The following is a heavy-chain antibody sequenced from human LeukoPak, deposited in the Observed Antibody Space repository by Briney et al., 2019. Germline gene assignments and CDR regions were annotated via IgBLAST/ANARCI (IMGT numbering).Heavy chain of an antibody. D-gene: IGHD3-3*01. Sequence: GASVKVSCKTSGYSFIKFGISWVRQAPGQGLEWVGWISANNGNTNYAQKLQTRLTLTTDVSTSTAFMELRSLRSDDTAVYYCARGLPNHNDFWSAEYVFWGQGTLVTVSS. J-gene: IGHJ4*02. V-gene: IGHV1-18*01. CDR2: ISANNGNT. CDR3: ARGLPNHNDFWSAEYVF. CDR1: GYSFIKFG.